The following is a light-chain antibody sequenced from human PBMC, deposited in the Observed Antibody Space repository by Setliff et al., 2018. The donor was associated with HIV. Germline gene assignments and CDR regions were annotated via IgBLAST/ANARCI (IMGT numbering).Light chain of an antibody. CDR2: EVN. CDR1: SSDVGGYSY. V-gene: IGLV2-14*01. Sequence: QSVLTQPASVSGSPGQSITISCTGTSSDVGGYSYVSWYQHHPGKAPKLMISEVNKRPSGVSTRFSGSKTGNTASLTISGLQAEDESDYYCTSYTTSSTLVFGGGTKVTVL. CDR3: TSYTTSSTLV. J-gene: IGLJ2*01.